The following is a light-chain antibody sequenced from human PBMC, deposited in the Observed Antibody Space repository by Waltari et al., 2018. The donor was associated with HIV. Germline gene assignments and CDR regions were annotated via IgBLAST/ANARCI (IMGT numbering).Light chain of an antibody. CDR1: SSNIGTNY. V-gene: IGLV1-47*01. CDR2: RNN. Sequence: QSVLTQPPSASGTPGQRVTISCSESSSNIGTNYIYWSQQLPGTAPKLLSYRNNQRPSGVPDRFSGSKSGTSVFLAISGLRSEDEADYYCAAWDENLSGRVVFGGGTKLTVL. J-gene: IGLJ2*01. CDR3: AAWDENLSGRVV.